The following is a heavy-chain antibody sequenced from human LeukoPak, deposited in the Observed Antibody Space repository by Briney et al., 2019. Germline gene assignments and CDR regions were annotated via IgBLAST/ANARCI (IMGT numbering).Heavy chain of an antibody. D-gene: IGHD1-1*01. Sequence: GGSLRLSCAASGFTFSSYGMHWVRQAPGKGLEWVAVISYDGSNKYYADSVKGRFPISRHNSKNTLYLQMNSLRVEHTSVYYCAKRCTVSSGATDWNHFYCYMADGGKGTTVTVS. CDR2: ISYDGSNK. J-gene: IGHJ6*03. CDR1: GFTFSSYG. V-gene: IGHV3-30*18. CDR3: AKRCTVSSGATDWNHFYCYMAD.